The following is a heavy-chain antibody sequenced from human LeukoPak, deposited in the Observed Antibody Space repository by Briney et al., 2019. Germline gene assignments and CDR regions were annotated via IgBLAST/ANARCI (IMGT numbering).Heavy chain of an antibody. V-gene: IGHV3-7*03. Sequence: LAGGSLRLSCAASGFTFSNYWLNWVRQAPGKGLEWVANIKEDGSEKYYVDSVEGRFTISRDNAKNSLFLQMNSLRAEDTAVYYCARTLRGGGALDYWGQGTLVTVSS. J-gene: IGHJ4*02. CDR2: IKEDGSEK. D-gene: IGHD3-16*01. CDR3: ARTLRGGGALDY. CDR1: GFTFSNYW.